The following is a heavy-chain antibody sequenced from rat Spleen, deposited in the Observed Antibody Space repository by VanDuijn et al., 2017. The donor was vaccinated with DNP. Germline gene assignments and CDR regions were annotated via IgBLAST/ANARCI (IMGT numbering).Heavy chain of an antibody. CDR3: ARRVTGVMDA. CDR1: GFTFSDYY. J-gene: IGHJ4*01. Sequence: EVLLVESDGGLVQPGRSLKLSCAVSGFTFSDYYMAWVRQAPAKGLEWVASISYEGSSTYYRDSVKGRFTISRDNAKSTLYLQMDSLRSEDTATYYCARRVTGVMDAWGQGASVTVSS. CDR2: ISYEGSST. V-gene: IGHV5-29*01. D-gene: IGHD1-1*01.